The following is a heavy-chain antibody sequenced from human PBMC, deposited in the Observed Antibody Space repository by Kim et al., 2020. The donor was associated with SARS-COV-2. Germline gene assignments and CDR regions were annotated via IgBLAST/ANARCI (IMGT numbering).Heavy chain of an antibody. CDR2: ISYDGSNK. CDR1: GFTFSSYA. V-gene: IGHV3-30*04. Sequence: GGSLRLSCAASGFTFSSYAMHWVRQAPGKGLEWVAVISYDGSNKYYADSVKGRFTISRDNSKNTLYLQMNSLRAEDTAVYYCARDRDYMGWFDPCGQGTL. J-gene: IGHJ5*02. D-gene: IGHD4-4*01. CDR3: ARDRDYMGWFDP.